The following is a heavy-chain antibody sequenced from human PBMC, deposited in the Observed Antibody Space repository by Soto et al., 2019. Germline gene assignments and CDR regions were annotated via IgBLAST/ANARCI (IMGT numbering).Heavy chain of an antibody. CDR1: GYTFTSYG. D-gene: IGHD6-19*01. J-gene: IGHJ4*02. V-gene: IGHV1-18*01. CDR3: ARSILINRIAVAGTPGY. CDR2: ISAYNGNT. Sequence: ASVKVSCKASGYTFTSYGISWVRQAPGQGLEWMGWISAYNGNTNYAQKFQGRVTITRDTSASTAYMELSSLRSEDTAVYYCARSILINRIAVAGTPGYWGQGTLVTVS.